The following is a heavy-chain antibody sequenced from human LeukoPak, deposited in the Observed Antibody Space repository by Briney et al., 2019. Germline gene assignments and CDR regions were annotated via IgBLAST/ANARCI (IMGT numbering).Heavy chain of an antibody. Sequence: GGSLRLSCAASGFTFSSYSMNWVRHAPGKGLVWVSRINTDESSTSYADSVRGRFTISRDNAKNTLYLQMNSLRAEDTAVYYCARGLYYGSGSYGYWGQGTLVTVSS. CDR2: INTDESST. CDR3: ARGLYYGSGSYGY. D-gene: IGHD3-10*01. CDR1: GFTFSSYS. V-gene: IGHV3-74*01. J-gene: IGHJ4*02.